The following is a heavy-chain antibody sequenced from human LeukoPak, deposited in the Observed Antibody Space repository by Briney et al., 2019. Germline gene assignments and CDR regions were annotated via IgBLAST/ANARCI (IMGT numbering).Heavy chain of an antibody. CDR2: IYSGGST. CDR1: GFTFSSYA. J-gene: IGHJ4*02. Sequence: GGSLRLSCAASGFTFSSYAMSWVRQAPGKGLEWVSVIYSGGSTYYADSVKGRFTISRDNSKNTLYLQMNSLRAEDTAVYYCASSAVAGFDYWGQGTLVTVSS. V-gene: IGHV3-53*01. D-gene: IGHD6-19*01. CDR3: ASSAVAGFDY.